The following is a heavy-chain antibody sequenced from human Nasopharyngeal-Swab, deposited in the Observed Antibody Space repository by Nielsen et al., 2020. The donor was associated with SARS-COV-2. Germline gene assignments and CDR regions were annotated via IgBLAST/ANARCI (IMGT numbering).Heavy chain of an antibody. J-gene: IGHJ3*02. V-gene: IGHV3-30*18. Sequence: WIRQPPGKGLEWVAVISYDGSNKYYADSVKGRFTISRDNSKNTLYLQMNSLRAEDTAVYHCAKLDMVRGVIITSYAFDIWGQGTMVTVSS. D-gene: IGHD3-10*01. CDR3: AKLDMVRGVIITSYAFDI. CDR2: ISYDGSNK.